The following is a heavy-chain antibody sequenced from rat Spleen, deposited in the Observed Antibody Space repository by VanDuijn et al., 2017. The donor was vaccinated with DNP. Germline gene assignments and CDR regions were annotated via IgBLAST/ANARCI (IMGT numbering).Heavy chain of an antibody. J-gene: IGHJ2*01. CDR3: ARDLYNSGYGYFDY. D-gene: IGHD4-3*01. CDR1: GITFSDYN. CDR2: ITDSGGST. V-gene: IGHV5-20*01. Sequence: EVKLVESGGGLVQPGRSLKLSCAASGITFSDYNMAWIRQVPGKGLEWVASITDSGGSTYYPDSVKGRFTISRDNEKKILYLQMNSLRSEDTATYYCARDLYNSGYGYFDYWGQGVMVTVSS.